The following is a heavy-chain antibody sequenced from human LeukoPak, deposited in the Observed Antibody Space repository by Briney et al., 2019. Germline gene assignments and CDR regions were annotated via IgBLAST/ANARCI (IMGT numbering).Heavy chain of an antibody. CDR2: IYYSGST. D-gene: IGHD3-3*01. Sequence: SETLSLTCTVSGGSISSYYWSWIRRPPGKGLEWIGYIYYSGSTNYNPSLKSRVTISVDTSKNQFSLKLSSVTAADTAVYYCASFTIFGVENYWGQGTLVTVSS. CDR1: GGSISSYY. J-gene: IGHJ4*02. CDR3: ASFTIFGVENY. V-gene: IGHV4-59*08.